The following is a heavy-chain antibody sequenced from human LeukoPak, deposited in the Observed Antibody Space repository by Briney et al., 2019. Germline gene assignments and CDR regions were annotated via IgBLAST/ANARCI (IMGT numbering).Heavy chain of an antibody. D-gene: IGHD7-27*01. Sequence: GGSLRLSCAASGFTFSFYEMNWVRQAPGKGLEWVSYISSSGNTIYYADSVEGRFTISRDNSKNTLYLQMNSLRAEDTAVYYCARDLAWGAFDHWGQGTLVTVSS. V-gene: IGHV3-48*03. CDR2: ISSSGNTI. CDR1: GFTFSFYE. CDR3: ARDLAWGAFDH. J-gene: IGHJ4*02.